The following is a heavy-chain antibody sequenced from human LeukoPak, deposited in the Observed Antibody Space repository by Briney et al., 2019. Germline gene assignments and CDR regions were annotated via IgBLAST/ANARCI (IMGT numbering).Heavy chain of an antibody. CDR1: GGSISSYY. V-gene: IGHV4-4*07. D-gene: IGHD6-19*01. CDR3: ARASSVADHQCYFDY. J-gene: IGHJ4*02. CDR2: IYTSGST. Sequence: NPSETLSLTCTVSGGSISSYYWSWIRQPAGEGLEWIGRIYTSGSTNYNPSLKSRVTMSVDTSKNQFSLKLSSVTAADTAVYYCARASSVADHQCYFDYWGQGTLVTVSS.